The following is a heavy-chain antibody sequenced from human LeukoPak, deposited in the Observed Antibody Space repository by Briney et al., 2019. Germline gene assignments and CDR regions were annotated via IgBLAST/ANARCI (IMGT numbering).Heavy chain of an antibody. D-gene: IGHD3-10*01. V-gene: IGHV3-11*04. Sequence: GGSLRLSCAASGFTFSDYYMSWIRQAPGKGLEWVSYISSSGRTIYYADSVKGRFTISRDNAKNSLYLQMNSLRAEDTAVYYCARDVKYYYGSESLDWFDPWGQGTLVTVSS. CDR1: GFTFSDYY. CDR2: ISSSGRTI. J-gene: IGHJ5*02. CDR3: ARDVKYYYGSESLDWFDP.